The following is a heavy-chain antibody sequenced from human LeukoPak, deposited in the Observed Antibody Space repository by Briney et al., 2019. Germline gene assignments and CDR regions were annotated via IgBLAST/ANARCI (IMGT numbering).Heavy chain of an antibody. D-gene: IGHD6-13*01. CDR1: GYTFTSYG. J-gene: IGHJ4*02. Sequence: ASVKVSFTASGYTFTSYGISWVRQAPGQGLEWMGWISAYNGNTNYAQKLQGRVTMTTDTSTSTAYMELRSLRSDDTAVYYCARDLRIAAAVILAYWGQGTLVTVSS. CDR3: ARDLRIAAAVILAY. CDR2: ISAYNGNT. V-gene: IGHV1-18*01.